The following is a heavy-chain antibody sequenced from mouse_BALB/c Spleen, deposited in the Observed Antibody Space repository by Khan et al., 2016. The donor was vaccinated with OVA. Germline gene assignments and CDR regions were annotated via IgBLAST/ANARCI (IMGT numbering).Heavy chain of an antibody. CDR2: INPKNGVT. CDR3: ARDAGGY. Sequence: FQLQQSGPELVKPGASVKISCKTSGYTFTEYTLHLVKQSHGKSLEWIGVINPKNGVTSYNKKFKGKATLTVDKSSSTAYMEFSSLTSGESAVYYCARDAGGYWGQGTSVTVSS. V-gene: IGHV1-18*01. J-gene: IGHJ4*01. CDR1: GYTFTEYT.